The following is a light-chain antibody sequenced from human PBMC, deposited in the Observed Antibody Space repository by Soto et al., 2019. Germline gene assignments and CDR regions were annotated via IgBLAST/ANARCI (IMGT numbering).Light chain of an antibody. J-gene: IGKJ4*01. CDR2: DAS. CDR1: QSVSSN. V-gene: IGKV3-15*01. Sequence: EIVMTQSPATLSVSPGERATLSCRASQSVSSNLAWHQQKPGQAPRILVYDASTRATGIPARFSGSGSGTEFTLTISSLQSEDFAVYYCQQYDNWPLTFGGGTKVDIK. CDR3: QQYDNWPLT.